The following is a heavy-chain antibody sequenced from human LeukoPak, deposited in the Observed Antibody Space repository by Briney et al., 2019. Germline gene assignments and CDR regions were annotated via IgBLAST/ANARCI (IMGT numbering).Heavy chain of an antibody. V-gene: IGHV1-2*02. D-gene: IGHD3-10*01. J-gene: IGHJ4*02. Sequence: ASVKVSCKASGYTFTGYYMHWVRQAPGQGLEWMGWINPNSGGTNYAQKFQGRVTMTRDTSISTAYMELSRLRSDDTAVYYCARRLPITMVRGDLLIGYWGQGTLVTVSS. CDR1: GYTFTGYY. CDR3: ARRLPITMVRGDLLIGY. CDR2: INPNSGGT.